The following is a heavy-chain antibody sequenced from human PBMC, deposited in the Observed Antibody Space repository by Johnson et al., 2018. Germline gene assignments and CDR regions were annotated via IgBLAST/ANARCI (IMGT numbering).Heavy chain of an antibody. V-gene: IGHV3-43*01. J-gene: IGHJ3*02. CDR1: GFTFDDYT. Sequence: VQLVQSGGVVVQPGGSLRLSCAASGFTFDDYTMHWVRQAPGKGLEWVSLISWDGGSTYYEDSVKGRFTISRDNSKNSLYLQMNSLRTEDTALYYCAKDPTCYSSSCSGAFDIWGQGTMVTVSS. CDR3: AKDPTCYSSSCSGAFDI. D-gene: IGHD6-13*01. CDR2: ISWDGGST.